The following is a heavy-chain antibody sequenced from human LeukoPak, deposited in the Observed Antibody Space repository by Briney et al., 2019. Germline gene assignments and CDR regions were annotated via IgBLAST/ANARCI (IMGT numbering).Heavy chain of an antibody. CDR2: IYYRGST. D-gene: IGHD2-21*01. V-gene: IGHV4-61*01. CDR3: ATVVARSLGAFDI. CDR1: GGSVSSGSYY. Sequence: KPSETLSLTCTVSGGSVSSGSYYWTWIRQPPGKGLEWIGYIYYRGSTNYNPSFESRVTISVDMSKSQFSLKLTSVTAADTAVYYCATVVARSLGAFDIWGQGTLVTVSS. J-gene: IGHJ3*02.